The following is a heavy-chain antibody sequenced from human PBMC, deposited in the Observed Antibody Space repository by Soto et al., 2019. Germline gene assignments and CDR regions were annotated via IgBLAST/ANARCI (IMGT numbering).Heavy chain of an antibody. CDR3: GIDKPWHHDFWSGYYFDY. D-gene: IGHD3-3*01. CDR1: GFTFSDYC. CDR2: IKHDGSEK. V-gene: IGHV3-7*03. Sequence: PGGSLRLSCAASGFTFSDYCISWVPQAPGKGREWVASIKHDGSEKHNMDPVKGRFTISRDNAKNSLFLQMNSLRAEDTAVYYCGIDKPWHHDFWSGYYFDYWGQGTLVTVSS. J-gene: IGHJ4*02.